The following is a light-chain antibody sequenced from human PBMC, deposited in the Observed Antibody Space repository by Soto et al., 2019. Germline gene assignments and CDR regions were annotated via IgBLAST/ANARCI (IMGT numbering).Light chain of an antibody. V-gene: IGLV3-1*01. CDR1: KLENRY. J-gene: IGLJ2*01. CDR2: ENS. CDR3: QAWDTSTVV. Sequence: SYELTQSPSVSVSPGQTASITCSGDKLENRYACWYQQKPGQSPVVVIYENSERPSGIPERFSASKSGNTATLTISGTQAMDEADYYCQAWDTSTVVFGGGTKVTVL.